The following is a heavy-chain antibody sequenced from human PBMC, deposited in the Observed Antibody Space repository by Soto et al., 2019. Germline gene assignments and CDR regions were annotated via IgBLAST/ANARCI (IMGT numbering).Heavy chain of an antibody. D-gene: IGHD5-18*01. Sequence: PGGSLRLSCAASVFTFSSYAMSWVRQAPGEGLEWVSGISGSGSSTYYADSVKGRFTISRDNSKNTLYLQMNSLGAEDTAVYYCARGPPPDTGYYMDVWGKGTTVTVSS. CDR1: VFTFSSYA. CDR3: ARGPPPDTGYYMDV. CDR2: ISGSGSST. J-gene: IGHJ6*03. V-gene: IGHV3-23*01.